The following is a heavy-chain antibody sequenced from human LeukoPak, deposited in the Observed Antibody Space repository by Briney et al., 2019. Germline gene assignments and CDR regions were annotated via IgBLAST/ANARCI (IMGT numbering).Heavy chain of an antibody. D-gene: IGHD3-10*01. CDR2: IYTSGST. J-gene: IGHJ4*02. CDR3: ARGPGYGSGSYAFEY. CDR1: GGSISSYY. Sequence: SETLSLTCTVSGGSISSYYWSWIRQPAGKGLEWIGRIYTSGSTNYNPSLKSRVTMSVDTSKNQFSLKLRSVTAADTAVYYCARGPGYGSGSYAFEYWGQGTLVTVSS. V-gene: IGHV4-4*07.